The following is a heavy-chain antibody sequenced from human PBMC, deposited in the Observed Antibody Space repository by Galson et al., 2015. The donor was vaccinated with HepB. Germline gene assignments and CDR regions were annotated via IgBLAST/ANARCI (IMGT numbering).Heavy chain of an antibody. Sequence: SLRLSCAASGFTFSSYAMSWVRQAPGKGLEWVSAISGSGGSTYYADSVKGRFTISRDNSKNTMYLQMNSLRAEDTAVYYCAKGVGRCFDWLSYYFDYWGQGTLVTVSS. D-gene: IGHD3-9*01. CDR1: GFTFSSYA. V-gene: IGHV3-23*01. CDR3: AKGVGRCFDWLSYYFDY. CDR2: ISGSGGST. J-gene: IGHJ4*02.